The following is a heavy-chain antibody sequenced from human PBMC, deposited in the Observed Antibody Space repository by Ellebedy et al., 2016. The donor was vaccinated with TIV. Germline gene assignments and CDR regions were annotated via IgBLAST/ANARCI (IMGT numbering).Heavy chain of an antibody. D-gene: IGHD6-13*01. CDR3: AGLPTARIAGDVGWFGP. J-gene: IGHJ5*02. CDR2: LSGRGLGGYR. Sequence: GEPLKISCAASGFTFRSYWLTWVRQAPGKGLEWVSVLSGRGLGGYRYYSDSVKGRFTLSRDDSQNTLYLQMNSLRVDDMAVYYCAGLPTARIAGDVGWFGPWGQGILVTVSS. V-gene: IGHV3-23*01. CDR1: GFTFRSYW.